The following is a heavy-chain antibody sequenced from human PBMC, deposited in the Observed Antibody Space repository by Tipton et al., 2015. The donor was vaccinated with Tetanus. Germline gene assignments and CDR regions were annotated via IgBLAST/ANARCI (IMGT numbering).Heavy chain of an antibody. J-gene: IGHJ6*02. CDR3: ARDRGYSYGNYYYYGMDV. D-gene: IGHD5-18*01. V-gene: IGHV3-33*01. CDR1: GFTFSSYG. CDR2: IWNDGSNK. Sequence: SLRLSCAASGFTFSSYGMHWVRQAPGKGLEWVAVIWNDGSNKYYADSVKGRFTIPRDNSKNTLYLQMNSLRAEDTAVYYCARDRGYSYGNYYYYGMDVWGQGTTVTVSS.